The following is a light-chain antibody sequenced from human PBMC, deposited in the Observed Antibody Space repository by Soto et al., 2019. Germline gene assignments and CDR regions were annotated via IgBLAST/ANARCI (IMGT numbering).Light chain of an antibody. CDR3: QQYGSSPGT. Sequence: EIVLTQPPGTLSLSPGERATLSCRASQSVNFNYFAWYQQKPGQAPRLLIYRASSRATGIPDRFSGGGSRTDFTLTISRLEPEDFAVYYCQQYGSSPGTFGQGTKVDIK. J-gene: IGKJ1*01. V-gene: IGKV3-20*01. CDR2: RAS. CDR1: QSVNFNY.